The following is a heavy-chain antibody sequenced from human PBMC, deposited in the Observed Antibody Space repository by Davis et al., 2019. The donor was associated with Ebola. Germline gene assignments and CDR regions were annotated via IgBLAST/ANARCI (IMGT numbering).Heavy chain of an antibody. CDR1: GFIFSSYW. Sequence: GESLKTSCAASGFIFSSYWMSWVRQAPGKGLEWVANIKHDGSEKDYVDSVKGRFTISRDNAKNSLYLQMNSLRAEDTAMYFCARRGGELLSPFGYWGQGALVTVSS. CDR3: ARRGGELLSPFGY. D-gene: IGHD3-10*01. V-gene: IGHV3-7*01. CDR2: IKHDGSEK. J-gene: IGHJ4*02.